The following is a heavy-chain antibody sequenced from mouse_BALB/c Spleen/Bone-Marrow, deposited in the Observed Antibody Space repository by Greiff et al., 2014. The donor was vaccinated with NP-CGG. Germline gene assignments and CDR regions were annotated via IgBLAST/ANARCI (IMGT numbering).Heavy chain of an antibody. Sequence: QVQLQQSGPGLVQPSQSLSITCTVSGFSLTKHGVHWIRQSPGKGLEWLGVIWGGGSTDYNAAFISRLSISKDNSKSQVVFKMNSLEVNDRAMYYRARGNYGAWFTHWGQGTLVTVSA. CDR1: GFSLTKHG. D-gene: IGHD2-1*01. CDR2: IWGGGST. CDR3: ARGNYGAWFTH. J-gene: IGHJ3*01. V-gene: IGHV2-2*02.